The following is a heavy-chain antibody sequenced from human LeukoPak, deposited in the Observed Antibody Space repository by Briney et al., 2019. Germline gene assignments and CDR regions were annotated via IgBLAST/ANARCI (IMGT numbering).Heavy chain of an antibody. CDR2: INSDGSDT. V-gene: IGHV3-74*01. J-gene: IGHJ4*02. CDR3: AREVGEWGDY. CDR1: GFTFSSYA. D-gene: IGHD3-16*01. Sequence: GGSLRLSCAASGFTFSSYAMHWVRQAPGKGLVWVSRINSDGSDTSYADSVKGRFTISRDNSKNTLYLQMNSLRAEDTAVYYCAREVGEWGDYWGQGTLVTVSS.